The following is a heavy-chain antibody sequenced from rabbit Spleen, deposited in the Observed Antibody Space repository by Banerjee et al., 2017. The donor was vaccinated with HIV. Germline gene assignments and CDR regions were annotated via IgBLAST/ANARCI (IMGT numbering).Heavy chain of an antibody. V-gene: IGHV1S43*01. J-gene: IGHJ4*01. CDR1: GLDFSSSYW. CDR3: ARDGAGGSYFAL. D-gene: IGHD8-1*01. CDR2: IYTSSGST. Sequence: QSLEESGGDLVKPGASLTLTCTASGLDFSSSYWICWVRQAPGKGLELIACIYTSSGSTWYASWVNGRFTISRSTSLNTVDLKMTSLTAADTATYFCARDGAGGSYFALWGPGTLVTVS.